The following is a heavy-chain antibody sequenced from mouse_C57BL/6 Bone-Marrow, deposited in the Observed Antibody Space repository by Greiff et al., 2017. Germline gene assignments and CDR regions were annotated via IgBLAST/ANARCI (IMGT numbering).Heavy chain of an antibody. Sequence: QVHVKQSGAELARPGASVKLSCKASGYTFTSYGISWVKQRTGQGLEWIGEIYPRSGNTYYNEKFKGKATLTADKSSSTAYMELRSLTSEDSAVYFGARAGAYYSNYFDYWGQGTTLTVSS. CDR3: ARAGAYYSNYFDY. D-gene: IGHD2-5*01. CDR1: GYTFTSYG. J-gene: IGHJ2*01. V-gene: IGHV1-81*01. CDR2: IYPRSGNT.